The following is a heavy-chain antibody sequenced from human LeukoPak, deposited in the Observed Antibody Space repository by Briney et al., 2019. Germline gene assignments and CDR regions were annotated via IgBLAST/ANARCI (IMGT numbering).Heavy chain of an antibody. D-gene: IGHD2-2*01. J-gene: IGHJ3*02. CDR2: IKQDGSEK. V-gene: IGHV3-7*01. CDR3: ARRSSTSPYAFDI. CDR1: GFTFSSYW. Sequence: GGSLRLSCAASGFTFSSYWMSWVRQAPGKGLEWVANIKQDGSEKYYVDSVKGRFTISRDNAKNSLYLQMNSLRAEDTAVYYCARRSSTSPYAFDIRGQGTMVTVSS.